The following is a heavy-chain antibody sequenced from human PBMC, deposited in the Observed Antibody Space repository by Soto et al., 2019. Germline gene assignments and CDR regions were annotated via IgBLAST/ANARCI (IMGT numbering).Heavy chain of an antibody. J-gene: IGHJ6*02. D-gene: IGHD6-19*01. CDR1: GGTFSNYA. CDR3: ARVAAVAGLYNSHGLYV. Sequence: QVQLVQSGAEVKKPGSSVKVSCKVSGGTFSNYAIDWVRLAPGHGLEWMGGIVPIFGTTYYTQKFQGRATIIADDSTTTAYLEMSSLISEDTAIYYCARVAAVAGLYNSHGLYVWGQGTAVTVSS. V-gene: IGHV1-69*12. CDR2: IVPIFGTT.